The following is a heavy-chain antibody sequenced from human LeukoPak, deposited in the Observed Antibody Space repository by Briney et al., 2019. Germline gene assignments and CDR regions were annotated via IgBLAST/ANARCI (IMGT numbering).Heavy chain of an antibody. CDR3: ARRARRDGYNGDY. CDR1: GGSFSGYY. CDR2: INHSGST. Sequence: PSETLSLTCAVYGGSFSGYYWSCIRQPPGKGLEWIGEINHSGSTNYNPSLKSRVTISVDTSKNQFSLKLSSVTAADTAVYYCARRARRDGYNGDYWGQGTLVTVSS. D-gene: IGHD5-24*01. V-gene: IGHV4-34*01. J-gene: IGHJ4*02.